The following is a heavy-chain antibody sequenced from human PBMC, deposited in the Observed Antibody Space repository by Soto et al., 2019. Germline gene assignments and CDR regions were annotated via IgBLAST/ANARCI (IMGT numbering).Heavy chain of an antibody. CDR2: FDPEDGET. CDR3: ATDAPITIFVLLIIEGLDI. Sequence: SVKVSCKVSGYTLTELSMHWVRQAPGKGLEWMGGFDPEDGETIYAQKFQGRVTMTEDTSTDTAYMELSSLRSEDTAVYYCATDAPITIFVLLIIEGLDIWGQVTMVT. J-gene: IGHJ3*02. D-gene: IGHD3-9*01. V-gene: IGHV1-24*01. CDR1: GYTLTELS.